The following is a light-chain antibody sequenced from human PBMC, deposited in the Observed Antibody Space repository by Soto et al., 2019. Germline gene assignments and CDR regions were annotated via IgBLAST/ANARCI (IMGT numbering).Light chain of an antibody. CDR2: DVS. CDR3: ISYTSSSSLENYV. CDR1: SSDIGGYNY. V-gene: IGLV2-14*01. J-gene: IGLJ1*01. Sequence: QPALTKPASVSGSPGQSITISCTGKSSDIGGYNYVSWYQQHPGKAPKLMIYDVSSRPSGVSNRFSGSKSGNTASLTISGLQAEDEADYYCISYTSSSSLENYVFGTGTKVTVL.